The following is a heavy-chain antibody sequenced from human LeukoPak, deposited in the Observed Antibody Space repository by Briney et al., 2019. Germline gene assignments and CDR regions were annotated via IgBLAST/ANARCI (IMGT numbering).Heavy chain of an antibody. Sequence: GGSLRLSCAASGFTFCSYWTSWVCQAPGKGLERVANIKQEGSEEYYVDAVKGRFTSSRDNAKNSLYLQMSSLRAEDTAVYYCARGGGYCSGGSCVLGAFDIWGQGTMVTVSS. CDR2: IKQEGSEE. D-gene: IGHD2-15*01. V-gene: IGHV3-7*01. CDR1: GFTFCSYW. CDR3: ARGGGYCSGGSCVLGAFDI. J-gene: IGHJ3*02.